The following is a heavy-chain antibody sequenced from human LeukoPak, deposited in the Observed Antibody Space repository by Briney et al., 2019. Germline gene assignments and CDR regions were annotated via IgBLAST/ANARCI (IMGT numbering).Heavy chain of an antibody. CDR3: AKGLYFYDNSGYATFDY. V-gene: IGHV3-53*01. CDR2: IYSGGST. CDR1: GFTVSSNY. Sequence: GGSLRLSCAASGFTVSSNYMSWVRQAPGKGLEWVSVIYSGGSTYYADSVKGRFTISRDNSKNTLYLQMNSLRAEDTAVYYCAKGLYFYDNSGYATFDYWGQGTLVTVSS. J-gene: IGHJ4*02. D-gene: IGHD3-22*01.